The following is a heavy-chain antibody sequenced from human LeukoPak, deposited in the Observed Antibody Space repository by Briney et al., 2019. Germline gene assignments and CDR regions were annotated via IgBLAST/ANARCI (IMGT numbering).Heavy chain of an antibody. Sequence: GGSLRLSCAASGFTVSSNYMSWVRQAPGKGLEWVSVIYSGGSTYYADSVKGRFTISRDNSKNTLYLQMNSLRAEDTAVYYCAREGRLDPYVDIWGQGTMVTVSS. CDR1: GFTVSSNY. D-gene: IGHD6-25*01. V-gene: IGHV3-66*01. CDR2: IYSGGST. CDR3: AREGRLDPYVDI. J-gene: IGHJ3*02.